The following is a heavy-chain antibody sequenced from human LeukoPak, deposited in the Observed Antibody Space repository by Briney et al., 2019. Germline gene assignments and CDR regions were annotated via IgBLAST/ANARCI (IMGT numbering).Heavy chain of an antibody. Sequence: SETLSLTCTVSGGSINSYYWGWIRQAAGKGLEWIGRIYTSRSTDYNPSLKSRVTMSVDTSKNQFSLKLTSVTAADTAVYYCVRDVAAGLTHQVARFGYWGQGTLVTVSS. D-gene: IGHD2-15*01. V-gene: IGHV4-4*07. CDR2: IYTSRST. J-gene: IGHJ4*02. CDR3: VRDVAAGLTHQVARFGY. CDR1: GGSINSYY.